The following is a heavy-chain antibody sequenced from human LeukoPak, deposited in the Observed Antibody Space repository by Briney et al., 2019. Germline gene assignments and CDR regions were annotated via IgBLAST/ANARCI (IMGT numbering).Heavy chain of an antibody. V-gene: IGHV3-21*01. J-gene: IGHJ4*02. CDR2: ISSSSSYI. CDR1: GFTFSSYS. Sequence: GGSLRLSCAASGFTFSSYSMNWVRQAPGKGLEWVSSISSSSSYIYYADSVKGRFTISRDNAKNSLYLQMNSLRAEDTAVYYCARAYSNSWSPFDYWGQGTLVTVSS. CDR3: ARAYSNSWSPFDY. D-gene: IGHD6-13*01.